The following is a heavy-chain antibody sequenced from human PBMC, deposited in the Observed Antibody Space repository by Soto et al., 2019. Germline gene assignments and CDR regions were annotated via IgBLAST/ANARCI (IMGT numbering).Heavy chain of an antibody. CDR1: GGSIFSYY. CDR2: IYYRGST. V-gene: IGHV4-59*01. J-gene: IGHJ5*02. CDR3: ARARIEARGWLDP. Sequence: QVQLQESGPGLVKPSETLSLTCTVSGGSIFSYYWSWIRQPPGKGLEWIGYIYYRGSTKYKPSLKSRVTISVDTSKNQFSLKLSSVTTADTAVYYCARARIEARGWLDPWGQGTLVPVSS. D-gene: IGHD2-15*01.